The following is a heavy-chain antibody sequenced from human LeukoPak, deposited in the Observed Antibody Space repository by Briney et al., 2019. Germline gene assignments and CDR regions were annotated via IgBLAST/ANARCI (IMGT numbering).Heavy chain of an antibody. Sequence: PSGTLSLTCAVSGGSIMTTNWWSWVRQPPGKGLVWIGEVHLSGATNYNPSLESRVSVSIDTSKNQMSLKLTSVTAADTAIYFCTRESGAFSPFGFWGQGTLVTVSS. D-gene: IGHD1-26*01. CDR2: VHLSGAT. CDR3: TRESGAFSPFGF. CDR1: GGSIMTTNW. V-gene: IGHV4-4*02. J-gene: IGHJ4*02.